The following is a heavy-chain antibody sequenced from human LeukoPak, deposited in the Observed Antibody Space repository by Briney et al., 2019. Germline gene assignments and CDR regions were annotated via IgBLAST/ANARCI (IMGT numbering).Heavy chain of an antibody. CDR3: TRRTDSGSPNFDY. Sequence: GGSLKLSCAASGFTFSGSAIHWVRQAYGKGLEWVGRLRSKTNNYATTYGASVKGRFTISRDDSKSTAYLQMNSLKIDDTAVYYCTRRTDSGSPNFDYWGQGTLITVSS. V-gene: IGHV3-73*01. D-gene: IGHD1-26*01. CDR2: LRSKTNNYAT. CDR1: GFTFSGSA. J-gene: IGHJ4*02.